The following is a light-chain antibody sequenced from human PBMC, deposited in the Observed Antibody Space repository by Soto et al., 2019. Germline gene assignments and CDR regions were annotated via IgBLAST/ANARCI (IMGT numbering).Light chain of an antibody. V-gene: IGKV3-20*01. CDR1: QSVSSSY. J-gene: IGKJ5*01. Sequence: EIVLTQSPGTLSLSPGERATLSCRASQSVSSSYLAWYQQKPGQAPRLLIYGASSRATGIPDRFSGSGSGTDFTLTISRLEHEDSAVYYCQQYGSSPPTFGQGTRLEIK. CDR3: QQYGSSPPT. CDR2: GAS.